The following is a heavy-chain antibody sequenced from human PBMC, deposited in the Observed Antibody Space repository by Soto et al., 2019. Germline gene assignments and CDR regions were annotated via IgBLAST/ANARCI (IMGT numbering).Heavy chain of an antibody. V-gene: IGHV1-69*13. CDR1: GGTFSSYA. CDR3: ASHVHTAMVTPEYYFDY. D-gene: IGHD5-18*01. J-gene: IGHJ4*02. Sequence: ASVKVSCKASGGTFSSYAISWVRQAPGQGLEWMVGIIPIFGTANYAQKFQGRGTITADESTSTAYMELSSLRAEDTAVYDCASHVHTAMVTPEYYFDYRGQGTLVTVSS. CDR2: IIPIFGTA.